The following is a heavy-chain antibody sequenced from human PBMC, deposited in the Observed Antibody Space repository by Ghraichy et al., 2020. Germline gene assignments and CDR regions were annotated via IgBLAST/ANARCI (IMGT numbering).Heavy chain of an antibody. CDR3: ARVGRGRRYGRPYTYQFDS. CDR2: IYNSATS. V-gene: IGHV4-61*01. Sequence: SETLSLTCTVSGGSVSSCSFYWSWIRQPPGKGLEWIGNIYNSATSNYNPSLQSRVTILVDTSKNQFTLKLISVTAADTAVYYCARVGRGRRYGRPYTYQFDSGSLGSLV. J-gene: IGHJ4*02. D-gene: IGHD5-18*01. CDR1: GGSVSSCSFY.